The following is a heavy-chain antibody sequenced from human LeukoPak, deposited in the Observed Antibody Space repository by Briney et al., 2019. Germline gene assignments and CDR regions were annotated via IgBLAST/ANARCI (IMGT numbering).Heavy chain of an antibody. D-gene: IGHD3-3*01. J-gene: IGHJ4*02. CDR2: INHSGST. Sequence: PSETLSLTCTVSGDSIRSGSYYWSWIRQPPGKGLEWIGEINHSGSTNYNPSLKSRVTISLDTSKSQFSLKVRYVTAADTAVYYCARGLNDSWTGENYWGQGTLVTVSS. V-gene: IGHV4-39*07. CDR3: ARGLNDSWTGENY. CDR1: GDSIRSGSYY.